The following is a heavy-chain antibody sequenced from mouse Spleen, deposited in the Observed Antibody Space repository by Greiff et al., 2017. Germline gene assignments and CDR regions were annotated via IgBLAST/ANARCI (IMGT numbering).Heavy chain of an antibody. Sequence: EVMLVESGGGLVKPGGSLKLSCAASGFTFSSYAMSWVRQTPEKRLEWVATISSGGSYTYYPDSVKGRFTISRDNAKNTLYLQMSSLRSEDTAMYYCARHPNWDAWFAYWGQGTLVTVSA. D-gene: IGHD4-1*01. J-gene: IGHJ3*01. CDR2: ISSGGSYT. CDR3: ARHPNWDAWFAY. CDR1: GFTFSSYA. V-gene: IGHV5-9-1*01.